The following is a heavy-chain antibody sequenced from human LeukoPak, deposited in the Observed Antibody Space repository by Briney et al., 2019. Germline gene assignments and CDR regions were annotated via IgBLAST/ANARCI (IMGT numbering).Heavy chain of an antibody. CDR1: GGTFSSYA. J-gene: IGHJ6*03. CDR2: IIPIFGTA. CDR3: ARAGIAARPANYYYYYMDV. Sequence: SVKVSCKASGGTFSSYAISWVRQAPGQGLEWMGGIIPIFGTANYAQKFQGRVTITADESTSTAYMELSSLKSEDTAVYYCARAGIAARPANYYYYYMDVWGKGTTVTVSS. D-gene: IGHD6-6*01. V-gene: IGHV1-69*01.